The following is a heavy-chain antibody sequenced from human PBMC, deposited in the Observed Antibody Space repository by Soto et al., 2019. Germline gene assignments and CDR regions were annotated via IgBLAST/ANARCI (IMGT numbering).Heavy chain of an antibody. V-gene: IGHV1-58*01. CDR3: AAEYFRTAAGRYYYYYGMDV. CDR2: IVVGSGNT. Sequence: SVKVSCKASGFTFTSSAVQWVRQARGQRLEWIGWIVVGSGNTSYAQKFQERVTITRDMSTSTAYMEMSSLRSEDTAVYYCAAEYFRTAAGRYYYYYGMDVWGQGTTVTVSS. J-gene: IGHJ6*02. D-gene: IGHD6-13*01. CDR1: GFTFTSSA.